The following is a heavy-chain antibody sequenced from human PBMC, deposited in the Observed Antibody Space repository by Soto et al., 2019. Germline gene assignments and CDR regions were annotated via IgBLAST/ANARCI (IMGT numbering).Heavy chain of an antibody. CDR3: AKERYGQLYLEDYGMDV. J-gene: IGHJ6*02. V-gene: IGHV3-30*18. CDR1: GFTFSSYG. D-gene: IGHD3-16*01. CDR2: ISYDGSNK. Sequence: PAGSLGLSCVASGFTFSSYGIHWVRQAPGRGLEWVAVISYDGSNKYYADSVKGRFTISRDNFKNTLYLQMNSLRAEDTAVYYCAKERYGQLYLEDYGMDVWGQGTTVTVSS.